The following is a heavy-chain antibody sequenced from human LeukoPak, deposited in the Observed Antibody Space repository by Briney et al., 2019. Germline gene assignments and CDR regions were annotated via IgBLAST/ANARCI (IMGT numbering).Heavy chain of an antibody. D-gene: IGHD5-12*01. CDR2: ISSNGGST. CDR3: ARPYGGYVRDPYFDY. J-gene: IGHJ4*02. Sequence: PGGSLRLSCAASGFTFSSYAMHWVRQAPGKGLEYVSAISSNGGSTYYANSVKGRFTISRDNSKNTLYLQMGSLRAEDMAVYYCARPYGGYVRDPYFDYWGQGTLVTVSS. V-gene: IGHV3-64*01. CDR1: GFTFSSYA.